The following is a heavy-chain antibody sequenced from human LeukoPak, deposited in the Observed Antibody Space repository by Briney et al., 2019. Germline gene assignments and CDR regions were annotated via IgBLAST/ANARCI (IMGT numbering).Heavy chain of an antibody. CDR1: GYSISSVYY. Sequence: SETLSLTCAVSGYSISSVYYWGWIRQPPGKGLEWIGSIYYSGSTYYNLSLKSRVTISVDTSKNQFSLKLSSVTAADTAVYYCAGSYTTENAFDIWGQGTMVTVSS. CDR2: IYYSGST. V-gene: IGHV4-38-2*01. D-gene: IGHD3-16*01. J-gene: IGHJ3*02. CDR3: AGSYTTENAFDI.